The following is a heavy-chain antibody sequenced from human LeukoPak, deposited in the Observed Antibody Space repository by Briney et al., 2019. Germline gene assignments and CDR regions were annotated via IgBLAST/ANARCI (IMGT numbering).Heavy chain of an antibody. CDR2: ISISSSYI. V-gene: IGHV3-21*01. CDR1: GFTFSSYS. CDR3: AREGGSYPYYFDY. D-gene: IGHD1-26*01. J-gene: IGHJ4*02. Sequence: GGSLRLSCAASGFTFSSYSMNWVRQAPGKGLEWVSSISISSSYIYYTDSVKGPFTISRDNAKNSLYLQMNDLRAEDTAVYYCAREGGSYPYYFDYWGQGTLVTVSS.